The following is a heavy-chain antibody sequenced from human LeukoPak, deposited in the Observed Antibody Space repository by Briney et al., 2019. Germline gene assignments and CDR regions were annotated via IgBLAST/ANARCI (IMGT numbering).Heavy chain of an antibody. Sequence: PSETLSLTCTVSGGSISSGSYYWSWIRQPAGKGLEWIGRIYTSGSTNYNPSLKSRVTISVDTSKNQLSLKLSSVTAADTAVYYCARDAGWSGSDAFDIWGQGTMVTVSS. CDR2: IYTSGST. CDR1: GGSISSGSYY. CDR3: ARDAGWSGSDAFDI. V-gene: IGHV4-61*02. D-gene: IGHD3-3*01. J-gene: IGHJ3*02.